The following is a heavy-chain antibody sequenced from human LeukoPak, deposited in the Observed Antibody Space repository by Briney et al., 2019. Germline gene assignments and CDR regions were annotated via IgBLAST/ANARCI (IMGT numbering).Heavy chain of an antibody. CDR1: GGSISSYY. D-gene: IGHD3-10*01. CDR3: ARHQLRGFLDDN. V-gene: IGHV4-59*08. CDR2: IYYSGNT. Sequence: PSETLSLTCTVSGGSISSYYWSWIRQPPGKGLEWIGCIYYSGNTNYNPSLESRVTISVDTSKNQLSLKLSSVTAADTAVYYCARHQLRGFLDDNWGQGTLVTVSS. J-gene: IGHJ4*02.